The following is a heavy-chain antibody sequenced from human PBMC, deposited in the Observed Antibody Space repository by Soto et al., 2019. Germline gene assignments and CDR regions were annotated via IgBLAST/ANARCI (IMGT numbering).Heavy chain of an antibody. CDR1: GFTFSSYA. CDR3: ARGSVEMATCFDY. D-gene: IGHD5-12*01. CDR2: ISYDGSNK. V-gene: IGHV3-30-3*01. J-gene: IGHJ4*02. Sequence: QVQLVESGGGVVQPGRSLRLSCAASGFTFSSYAMRWVRQAPGKELEWVAVISYDGSNKYYADSVKGRFTISRDNSKNTLYLQMNSLRAEDTAVYYCARGSVEMATCFDYWGQGTLVTVSS.